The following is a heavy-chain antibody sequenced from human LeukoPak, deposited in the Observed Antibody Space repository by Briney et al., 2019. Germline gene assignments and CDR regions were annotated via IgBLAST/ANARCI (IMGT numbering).Heavy chain of an antibody. CDR3: VRDTGVSAYNDY. CDR1: GFTFSSHT. CDR2: IGGSGGRT. J-gene: IGHJ4*02. D-gene: IGHD2-8*02. Sequence: GGSLRLSCAASGFTFSSHTMNWDRQAQGKGLEWVSEIGGSGGRTDYADAVKGRFTISRDNSRNTLYLQMTSLSAEDTAVYYCVRDTGVSAYNDYWGQGTLVTVSS. V-gene: IGHV3-23*01.